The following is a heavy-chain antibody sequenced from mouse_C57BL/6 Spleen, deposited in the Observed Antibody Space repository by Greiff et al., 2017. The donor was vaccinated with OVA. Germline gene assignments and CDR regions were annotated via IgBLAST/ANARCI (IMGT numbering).Heavy chain of an antibody. D-gene: IGHD3-3*01. CDR1: GYTFTSYW. CDR3: ARPEGGLYYFDY. J-gene: IGHJ2*01. CDR2: INPSNGGT. V-gene: IGHV1-53*01. Sequence: VQLQQPGTELVKPGASVKLSCKASGYTFTSYWMHWVKQRPGQGLEWIGNINPSNGGTNYNEKFKSKATLTVDKSSSTAYMQLSSLTSEDSGVYYCARPEGGLYYFDYWGQGTTLTVSS.